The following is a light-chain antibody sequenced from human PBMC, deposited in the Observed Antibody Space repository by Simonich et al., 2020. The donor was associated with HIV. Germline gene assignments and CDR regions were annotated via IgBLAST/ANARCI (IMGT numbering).Light chain of an antibody. J-gene: IGLJ3*02. Sequence: QSVLPQPPSVSAAPGPKVTISCSGSSSNIGNNYVSWYQQLPGTAPKLLIYDNKKRPAGIPDRISGSKSSRSATLSITGLQTDDEGDYYCRTWDSSLNAWVFGVGTKVTVL. CDR2: DNK. CDR3: RTWDSSLNAWV. CDR1: SSNIGNNY. V-gene: IGLV1-51*01.